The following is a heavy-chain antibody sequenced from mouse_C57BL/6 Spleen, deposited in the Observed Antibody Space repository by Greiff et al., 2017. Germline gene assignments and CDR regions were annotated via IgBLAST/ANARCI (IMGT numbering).Heavy chain of an antibody. CDR1: GFTFSDYY. J-gene: IGHJ1*03. CDR2: INYDGSST. V-gene: IGHV5-16*01. CDR3: ARVRLHWYFDV. Sequence: EVQLQESEGGLVQPGSSMKLSCTASGFTFSDYYMAWVRQVPEKGLEWVANINYDGSSTYYLDSLKSRFIISRDNAKNILYLQMSSLKSEDTATYYCARVRLHWYFDVWGTGTTVTVSS. D-gene: IGHD2-13*01.